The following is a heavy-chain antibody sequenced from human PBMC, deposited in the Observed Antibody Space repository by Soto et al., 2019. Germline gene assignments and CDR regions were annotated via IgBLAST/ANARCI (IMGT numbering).Heavy chain of an antibody. V-gene: IGHV3-23*01. CDR2: ISGSGGST. CDR3: AKATPLHLRTHRRNYGMDV. CDR1: GFTFSSYA. Sequence: GGSLRLSCAASGFTFSSYAMSWVRQAPGKGLEWVSAISGSGGSTYYADSVKGRFTISRDNSKNTLYLQMNSLRAEDTAVYYWAKATPLHLRTHRRNYGMDVWGQGTTVTVSS. D-gene: IGHD3-3*02. J-gene: IGHJ6*02.